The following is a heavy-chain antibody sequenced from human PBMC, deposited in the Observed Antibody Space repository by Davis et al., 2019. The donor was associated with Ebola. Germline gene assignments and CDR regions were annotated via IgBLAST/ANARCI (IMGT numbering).Heavy chain of an antibody. CDR1: GYTFTSYY. J-gene: IGHJ6*04. CDR3: ARDRRFVVVTALYYDNYGMDV. Sequence: AASVKVSCKASGYTFTSYYMHWVRQAPGQGLEWMGIINPSACSTSYAQKFQGRVTMTRDTSTSTAYMELSSLRSEDTAVYYCARDRRFVVVTALYYDNYGMDVWGKGTTVTVSS. D-gene: IGHD2-21*02. V-gene: IGHV1-46*01. CDR2: INPSACST.